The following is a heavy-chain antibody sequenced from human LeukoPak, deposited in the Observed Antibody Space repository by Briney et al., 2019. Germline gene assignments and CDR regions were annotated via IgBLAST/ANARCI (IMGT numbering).Heavy chain of an antibody. CDR1: GGSFSGYY. J-gene: IGHJ4*02. D-gene: IGHD3-22*01. CDR2: INHSGSS. Sequence: SETLSLTCAVYGGSFSGYYWSWIRQPPGKGLEWIGEINHSGSSNYNPSLKSRVTISVDTSKNQFSLKLSSVTAADTAVYYCARGPAYYYDSSGPHFDYWGQGTLVTVSS. CDR3: ARGPAYYYDSSGPHFDY. V-gene: IGHV4-34*01.